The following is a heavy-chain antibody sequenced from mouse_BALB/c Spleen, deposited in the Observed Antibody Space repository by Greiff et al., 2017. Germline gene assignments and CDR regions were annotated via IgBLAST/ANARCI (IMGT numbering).Heavy chain of an antibody. J-gene: IGHJ4*01. V-gene: IGHV5-17*02. CDR3: ARGGSSYDYYAMDY. CDR2: ISSGSSTI. CDR1: GFTFSSFG. D-gene: IGHD1-1*01. Sequence: EVHLVESGGGLVQPGGSRKLSCAASGFTFSSFGMHWVRQAPEKGLEWVAYISSGSSTIYYADTVKGRFTISRDNPKNTLFLQMTSLRSEDTAMYYCARGGSSYDYYAMDYWGQGTSVTVSS.